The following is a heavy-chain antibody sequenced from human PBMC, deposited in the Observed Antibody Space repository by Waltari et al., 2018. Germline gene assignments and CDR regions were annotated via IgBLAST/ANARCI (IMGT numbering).Heavy chain of an antibody. V-gene: IGHV4-4*07. Sequence: QVQLQESGPGLVKPSETLSLTCTVSGGSISSYYWSWIRQPAGKGLEWIGRIYTSGSTNYTPSLKSRVTMSVDTSKNQFSLKLSSVTAADTAVYYCARDPSSSSYYYYMDVWGKGTTVTVSS. J-gene: IGHJ6*03. CDR1: GGSISSYY. CDR2: IYTSGST. CDR3: ARDPSSSSYYYYMDV. D-gene: IGHD6-6*01.